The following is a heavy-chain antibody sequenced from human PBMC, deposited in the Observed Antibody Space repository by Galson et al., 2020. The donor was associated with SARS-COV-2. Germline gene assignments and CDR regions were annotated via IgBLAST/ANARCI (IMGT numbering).Heavy chain of an antibody. D-gene: IGHD4-17*01. V-gene: IGHV4-31*03. CDR3: ARELRVTTFGYYYYYGMDV. CDR2: IYYSGST. CDR1: GGSISSGGYY. J-gene: IGHJ6*02. Sequence: SETLSLTCTVSGGSISSGGYYWSWIRQHPGKGLEWIGYIYYSGSTYYNPSLKSRVTISVDTSKNQFSLKLSSVTAADTAVYYCARELRVTTFGYYYYYGMDVWGQGTTVTVSS.